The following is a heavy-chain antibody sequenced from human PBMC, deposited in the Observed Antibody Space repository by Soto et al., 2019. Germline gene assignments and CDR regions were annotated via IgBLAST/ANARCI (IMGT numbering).Heavy chain of an antibody. CDR1: GFTFSSYA. J-gene: IGHJ5*02. V-gene: IGHV3-30-3*01. CDR3: ARDLNYYGSGSYPWFDP. Sequence: GSLRLSCAASGFTFSSYAMHWVRQAPGKGLEWVAVISYDGSNKYYADSVKGRFTISRDNSKNTLYLQMNILRAEDTAVYYCARDLNYYGSGSYPWFDPWGQGTLVTVSS. CDR2: ISYDGSNK. D-gene: IGHD3-10*01.